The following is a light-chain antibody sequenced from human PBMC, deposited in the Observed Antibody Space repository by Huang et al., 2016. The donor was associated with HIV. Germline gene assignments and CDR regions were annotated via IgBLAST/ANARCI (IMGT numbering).Light chain of an antibody. CDR1: HSVDSD. CDR2: DAS. J-gene: IGKJ4*01. Sequence: EIEMTQSPATLSVSPGERATLSCRASHSVDSDLAWYQQKPVQAPRRLIYDASTRATGISAKFNGTGSGTEFSLSITNLQSEDFAVYYCQQYNDWPPLTFGGGTKVEI. V-gene: IGKV3-15*01. CDR3: QQYNDWPPLT.